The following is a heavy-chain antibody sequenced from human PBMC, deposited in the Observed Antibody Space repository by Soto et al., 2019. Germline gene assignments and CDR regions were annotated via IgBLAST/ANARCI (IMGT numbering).Heavy chain of an antibody. Sequence: QITLKESGPTLVKPTETLTLTCTFSGFSLSTSGVGVGWIRQPPGKALESLALIYWDNDRRYNPSLKSRLAITKDTSRNQVVLTMTNVDPVDTATYYCAHRRGGYNWDDGDFDYWGQGTLVTVSS. CDR2: IYWDNDR. J-gene: IGHJ4*02. V-gene: IGHV2-5*02. D-gene: IGHD1-20*01. CDR1: GFSLSTSGVG. CDR3: AHRRGGYNWDDGDFDY.